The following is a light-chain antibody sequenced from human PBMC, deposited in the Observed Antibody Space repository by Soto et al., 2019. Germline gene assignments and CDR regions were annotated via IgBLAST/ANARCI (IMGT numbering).Light chain of an antibody. J-gene: IGLJ1*01. CDR3: SSYTTSNTRQIV. Sequence: QSALTQPASVSGSPGQSITISCTGTSSDVGGYNYVSWYQHHPGKAPKLMIYDVSNRPSGVSNRFSGSKSGNTASLTISELQPEDEADYYCSSYTTSNTRQIVFGTGTKVTV. CDR1: SSDVGGYNY. V-gene: IGLV2-14*03. CDR2: DVS.